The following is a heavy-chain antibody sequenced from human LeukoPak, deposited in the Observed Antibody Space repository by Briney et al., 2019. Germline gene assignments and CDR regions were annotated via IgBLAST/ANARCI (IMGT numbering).Heavy chain of an antibody. CDR3: ARRRSNPIVVYDY. CDR1: GGTFSSYA. J-gene: IGHJ4*02. D-gene: IGHD1-26*01. Sequence: SVKVSCKASGGTFSSYAISWVRQAPGQGLEWMGGIIPIFGTANYAQKFQGRVTITADEYTSTASLELSSLRSEDTAVYYCARRRSNPIVVYDYWGQGTLVTVSS. CDR2: IIPIFGTA. V-gene: IGHV1-69*13.